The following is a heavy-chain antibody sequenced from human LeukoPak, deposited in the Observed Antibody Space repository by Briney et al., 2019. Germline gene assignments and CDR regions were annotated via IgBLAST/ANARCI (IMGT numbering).Heavy chain of an antibody. J-gene: IGHJ3*02. Sequence: PSATLSLTCTVSGGSISCYYWSWLRQPPGKGLGWVGYISYSGSTNYNPSLKSRVTISVDTSKNQFSLKLSSVTAADTAVYYCASQYVARDDAFDIWGQGTMVTVSS. CDR2: ISYSGST. D-gene: IGHD2-15*01. CDR1: GGSISCYY. V-gene: IGHV4-59*01. CDR3: ASQYVARDDAFDI.